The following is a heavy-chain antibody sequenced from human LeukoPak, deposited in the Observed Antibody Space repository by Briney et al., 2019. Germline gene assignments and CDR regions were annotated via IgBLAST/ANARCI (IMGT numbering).Heavy chain of an antibody. CDR1: GFTFSSYW. CDR2: IKHDGSEK. Sequence: GGSLRLSCAASGFTFSSYWMSWVRQAPGKGLEWVANIKHDGSEKYYVDSVKGRFTISRDNAKNTLYLQMNSLRDEDTAVYYCARGYSSNYRVDYWGQGTLVTVSS. J-gene: IGHJ4*02. CDR3: ARGYSSNYRVDY. D-gene: IGHD6-13*01. V-gene: IGHV3-7*04.